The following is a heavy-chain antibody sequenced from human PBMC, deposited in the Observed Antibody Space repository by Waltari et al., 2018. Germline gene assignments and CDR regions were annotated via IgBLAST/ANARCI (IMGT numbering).Heavy chain of an antibody. CDR2: IYSGGST. CDR3: AKYCGGDCPFSP. Sequence: EVQLVESGGGLVQPGGSLRLSCAASGLTVSSTYMRWVRQAPGKGLEWVSVIYSGGSTYYADSVKGRFTISRDNSKNTLYLQMNSLRAEDTAVYYCAKYCGGDCPFSPWGQGTLVTVSS. J-gene: IGHJ5*02. CDR1: GLTVSSTY. V-gene: IGHV3-66*02. D-gene: IGHD2-21*02.